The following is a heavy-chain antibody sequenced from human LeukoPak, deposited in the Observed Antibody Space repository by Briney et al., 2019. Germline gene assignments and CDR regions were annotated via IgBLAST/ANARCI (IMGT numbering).Heavy chain of an antibody. D-gene: IGHD4-17*01. J-gene: IGHJ3*02. CDR3: ARDLVTVTKGFDI. V-gene: IGHV4-59*11. CDR1: DDYFSSHY. CDR2: ISYIGST. Sequence: SETLSLTCAVSDDYFSSHYWTWLRQPPGKGLEWIGYISYIGSTNYNPSLKSRVTISIDTSRNQFSLRLSSVTAADTAVYYCARDLVTVTKGFDIWGQGTMVSVSS.